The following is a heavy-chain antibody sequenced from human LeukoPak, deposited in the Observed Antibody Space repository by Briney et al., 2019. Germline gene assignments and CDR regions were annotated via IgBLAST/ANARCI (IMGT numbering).Heavy chain of an antibody. J-gene: IGHJ4*02. CDR1: GGTFSSYT. CDR2: IIPILGIA. D-gene: IGHD5-18*01. V-gene: IGHV1-69*16. Sequence: SVKVSCKASGGTFSSYTISWVRQAPGQGLEWMGRIIPILGIANYAQKFQGRVTITTDESTSTAYMELSSLRSEDTAVYYCARARGYSYGPTDYWGQGTLVTVSS. CDR3: ARARGYSYGPTDY.